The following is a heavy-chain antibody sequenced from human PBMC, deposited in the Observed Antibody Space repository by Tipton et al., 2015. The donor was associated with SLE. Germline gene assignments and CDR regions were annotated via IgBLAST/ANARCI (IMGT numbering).Heavy chain of an antibody. CDR1: GGSISSYY. D-gene: IGHD1-26*01. CDR3: AREMLGRNDAFDI. J-gene: IGHJ3*02. Sequence: TLSLTCTVSGGSISSYYWSWIRQPPGKGLEWIGYIYYSGSTNYNPSLKSRVTISVDTSKYQFSRKLSSVTAADTAVYHCAREMLGRNDAFDIWGQGTMVTVSS. V-gene: IGHV4-59*01. CDR2: IYYSGST.